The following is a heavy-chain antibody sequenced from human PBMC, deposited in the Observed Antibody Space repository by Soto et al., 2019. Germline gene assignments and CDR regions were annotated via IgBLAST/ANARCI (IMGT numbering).Heavy chain of an antibody. CDR3: AKIYYYDSSGYVWGEPFDY. Sequence: EVQLLESGGGLVQPGGSLRLSCAASGFTFSSYAMSWVRQAPGKGLEWVSAISGSGGSTYYADSAKGRFTISRDNSKNTLSLQRNSLRAEDTAVYYCAKIYYYDSSGYVWGEPFDYWGQGTLVTVSS. J-gene: IGHJ4*02. CDR2: ISGSGGST. D-gene: IGHD3-22*01. V-gene: IGHV3-23*01. CDR1: GFTFSSYA.